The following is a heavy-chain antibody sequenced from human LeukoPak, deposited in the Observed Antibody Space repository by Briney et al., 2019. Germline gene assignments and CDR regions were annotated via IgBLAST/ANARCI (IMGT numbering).Heavy chain of an antibody. V-gene: IGHV3-53*01. CDR1: GFTFITND. D-gene: IGHD1-14*01. CDR3: ARGVEPLAANTLAY. J-gene: IGHJ4*02. CDR2: LYSDGNT. Sequence: PGGSLRLSCAASGFTFITNDMSWVRQAPGKGLEWVSGLYSDGNTKYADSVQGRFTISRDNSKNTLYLEMNSLSPDDTAVYYCARGVEPLAANTLAYWGQGTLVTVSS.